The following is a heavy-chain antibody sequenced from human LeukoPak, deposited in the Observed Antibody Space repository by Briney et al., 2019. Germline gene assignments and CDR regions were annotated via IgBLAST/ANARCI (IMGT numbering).Heavy chain of an antibody. Sequence: SVKVSCKASGGTFSSYAISWVRQAPGQGLEWMGRIIPILGIANYAQKFQGRVTITADKSTSTAYMELSSLRSEDTAVYYCARDSEGINRYFDLWGRGTLVTVSS. V-gene: IGHV1-69*04. D-gene: IGHD3-10*01. J-gene: IGHJ2*01. CDR3: ARDSEGINRYFDL. CDR1: GGTFSSYA. CDR2: IIPILGIA.